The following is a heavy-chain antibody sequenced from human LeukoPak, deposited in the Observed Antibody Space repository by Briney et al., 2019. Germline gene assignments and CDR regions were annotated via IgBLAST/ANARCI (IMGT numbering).Heavy chain of an antibody. CDR1: GGTFSSYA. D-gene: IGHD1-1*01. V-gene: IGHV1-69*04. CDR2: IIPILGIA. J-gene: IGHJ6*02. Sequence: SVKVSCMASGGTFSSYAISWVRQAPGQGLEWMGRIIPILGIANYAQKFQGRVTITADKSTSTAYMELSSLRSEDTAVYYCARNGLYYYYGMDVWGQGTAVTVSS. CDR3: ARNGLYYYYGMDV.